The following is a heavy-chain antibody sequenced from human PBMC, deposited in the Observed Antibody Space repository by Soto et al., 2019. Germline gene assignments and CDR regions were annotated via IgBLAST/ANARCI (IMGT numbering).Heavy chain of an antibody. D-gene: IGHD5-18*01. Sequence: GGSLRLSCVASGFIFSDHYMDWVRQAPGKGLEWVGRTRNKANDYTTEYAASVKGRSIISRDDSKNSLYLQMHSLKSEDTAVYYCARVQYSYGLWYYFAYWGQGALVTVSS. V-gene: IGHV3-72*01. CDR2: TRNKANDYTT. J-gene: IGHJ4*02. CDR3: ARVQYSYGLWYYFAY. CDR1: GFIFSDHY.